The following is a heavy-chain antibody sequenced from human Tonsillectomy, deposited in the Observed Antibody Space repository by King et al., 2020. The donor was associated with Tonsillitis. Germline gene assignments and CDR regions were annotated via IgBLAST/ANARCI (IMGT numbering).Heavy chain of an antibody. V-gene: IGHV4-4*07. J-gene: IGHJ5*02. D-gene: IGHD3-3*01. CDR1: GGSISSYY. Sequence: VQLQESGPGLVKPSETLSLTCTVSGGSISSYYWSWIRQPAGKGLEWIGRIYTSGSTNYNPSLKSRVTMSVDTSKNQFSLKLSSVTAADTAVYYCARGAYTSYDFWSGYSYKGNWFDPWGQGTLVTVSS. CDR2: IYTSGST. CDR3: ARGAYTSYDFWSGYSYKGNWFDP.